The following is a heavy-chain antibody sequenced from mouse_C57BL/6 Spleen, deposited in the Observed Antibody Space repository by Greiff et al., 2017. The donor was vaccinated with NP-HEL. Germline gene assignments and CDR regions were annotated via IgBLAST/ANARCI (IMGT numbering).Heavy chain of an antibody. CDR1: GYSITSGYY. J-gene: IGHJ4*01. Sequence: EVQLQQSGPGLVKPSQSLSLTCSVTGYSITSGYYWNWIRQFPGNKLEWMGYISYDGSNNYNPSLKNRISITRDTSKNQFVLKLNSVTTEDTATYYCAREDYDYDDAMDYWGQGTSVTVSS. CDR3: AREDYDYDDAMDY. CDR2: ISYDGSN. V-gene: IGHV3-6*01. D-gene: IGHD2-4*01.